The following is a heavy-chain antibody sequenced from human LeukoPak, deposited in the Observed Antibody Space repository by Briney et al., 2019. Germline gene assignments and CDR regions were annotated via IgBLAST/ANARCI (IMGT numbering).Heavy chain of an antibody. CDR2: VHYSGST. V-gene: IGHV4-59*12. CDR3: ATGRSIRYFDY. D-gene: IGHD3-9*01. Sequence: SETLSLTCTVSGVSIFSSYWNWVRQPPGKGLEWIGYVHYSGSTNYNPSLKSRVTISVDTSKSQFSPKLSSATAADTAVYYCATGRSIRYFDYWGQGTLLTVSS. CDR1: GVSIFSSY. J-gene: IGHJ4*02.